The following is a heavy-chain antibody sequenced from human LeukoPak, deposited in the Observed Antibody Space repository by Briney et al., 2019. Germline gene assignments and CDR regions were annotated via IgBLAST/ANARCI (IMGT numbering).Heavy chain of an antibody. Sequence: PGGSLRLSCAASGFTFSSHSMNWVRQAPGKGLEWVSYISRSSSTIYYADSVKGRFTISRDNAKNSLYLQMNSLRAEDTAVYYCARDYSKRGNWEIQGDPWGQGTLVTVSS. CDR1: GFTFSSHS. V-gene: IGHV3-48*01. CDR2: ISRSSSTI. D-gene: IGHD7-27*01. CDR3: ARDYSKRGNWEIQGDP. J-gene: IGHJ5*02.